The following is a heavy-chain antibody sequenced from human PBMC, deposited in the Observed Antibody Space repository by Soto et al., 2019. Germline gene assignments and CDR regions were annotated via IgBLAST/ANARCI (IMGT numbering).Heavy chain of an antibody. Sequence: QVQLQESGPGLVKPSQTLSLTCTVSGGSISSGDYYWSWIRQPPGQGLEWIGYIYYSGSTYYNPSLKSRVTISVDTSKNQFSLKLSSVTAAYTAVYYCASTMIVAINDAFDIWGQGTMVTVSS. J-gene: IGHJ3*02. CDR2: IYYSGST. D-gene: IGHD3-22*01. CDR3: ASTMIVAINDAFDI. CDR1: GGSISSGDYY. V-gene: IGHV4-30-4*01.